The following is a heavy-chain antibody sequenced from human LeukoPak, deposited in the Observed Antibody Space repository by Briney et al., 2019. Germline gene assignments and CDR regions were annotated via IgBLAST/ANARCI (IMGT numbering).Heavy chain of an antibody. J-gene: IGHJ4*02. CDR1: GGSISSGGYY. V-gene: IGHV4-30-2*01. CDR2: IYHSGRT. D-gene: IGHD2-15*01. CDR3: ARIGGSSQLYYFDY. Sequence: SETLSLTCTVSGGSISSGGYYWGWIRQPPGKGLEWIGYIYHSGRTFYNPSLKSRVTISVDRSKNQFSLKLSSVTAADTAVYYCARIGGSSQLYYFDYWGQGTLVTVSS.